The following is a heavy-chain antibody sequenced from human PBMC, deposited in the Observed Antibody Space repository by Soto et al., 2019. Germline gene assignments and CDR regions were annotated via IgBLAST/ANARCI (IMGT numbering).Heavy chain of an antibody. Sequence: ASVKVSFKASGYTFTSYYMHWVRQAPGQGLEWMGIINPSGGSTSYAQKFQGRVTMTRDTSTSTVYMELSSLRSEDTAVYYCARDIHENCSGGSCYSGYYYYGMDVWGQGTTVTVSS. CDR1: GYTFTSYY. V-gene: IGHV1-46*01. CDR3: ARDIHENCSGGSCYSGYYYYGMDV. D-gene: IGHD2-15*01. J-gene: IGHJ6*02. CDR2: INPSGGST.